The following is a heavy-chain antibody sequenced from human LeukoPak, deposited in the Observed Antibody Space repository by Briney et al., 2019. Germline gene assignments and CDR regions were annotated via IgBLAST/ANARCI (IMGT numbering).Heavy chain of an antibody. CDR2: IYYSGST. CDR1: GGSISSYY. V-gene: IGHV4-59*01. D-gene: IGHD6-13*01. J-gene: IGHJ4*02. Sequence: PSETLSLPCSVSGGSISSYYWSWIRQPPGKGLEWIGYIYYSGSTNYNPSLKSRVTISVDTSENQLSLKLSSVTAADTAVYYCARAHSSSWYMDYWGQGTLVTVSS. CDR3: ARAHSSSWYMDY.